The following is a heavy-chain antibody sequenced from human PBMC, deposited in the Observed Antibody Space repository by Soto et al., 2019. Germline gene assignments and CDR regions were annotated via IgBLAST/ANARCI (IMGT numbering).Heavy chain of an antibody. Sequence: QVQLVESGGGVVQPGRSLRLSCAASGFTFSSYGMHWVRQAPGKGLEWVAIIWYDGSNKYYADSVKGRFTISRDNSKNTLYLQMNSLRAEDTAVYYCARDTAAAGTAYGMDVWGHGTTVTVSS. V-gene: IGHV3-33*01. J-gene: IGHJ6*02. CDR3: ARDTAAAGTAYGMDV. D-gene: IGHD6-13*01. CDR2: IWYDGSNK. CDR1: GFTFSSYG.